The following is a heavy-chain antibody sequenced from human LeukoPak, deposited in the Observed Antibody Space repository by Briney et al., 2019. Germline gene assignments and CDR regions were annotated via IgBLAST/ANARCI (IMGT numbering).Heavy chain of an antibody. CDR3: AADRSHPRYSYGTHYYGMDV. CDR2: IVVGSSNT. Sequence: SVKVSCKASGFTFTSSAVQWVRQARGQRLEWIGWIVVGSSNTNYAQKFQERVTITRDMSTSTAYMELSSLRSEDTAVYYCAADRSHPRYSYGTHYYGMDVWGKGTTVTVSS. CDR1: GFTFTSSA. J-gene: IGHJ6*04. V-gene: IGHV1-58*01. D-gene: IGHD5-18*01.